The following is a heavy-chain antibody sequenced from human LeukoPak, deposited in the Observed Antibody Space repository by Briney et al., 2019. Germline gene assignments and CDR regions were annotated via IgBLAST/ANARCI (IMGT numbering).Heavy chain of an antibody. CDR1: GGSFSGYY. D-gene: IGHD2-2*01. CDR3: ARHRPYCSSTSCYGLYYYMDV. CDR2: INHSGST. V-gene: IGHV4-34*01. Sequence: SETLSLTCAVYGGSFSGYYWSWIRQPPGKGLEWIGEINHSGSTNYNPSLKSRVTISVDTSKNQFSLKLSSVTAADTAVYYCARHRPYCSSTSCYGLYYYMDVWGKGTTVTVSS. J-gene: IGHJ6*03.